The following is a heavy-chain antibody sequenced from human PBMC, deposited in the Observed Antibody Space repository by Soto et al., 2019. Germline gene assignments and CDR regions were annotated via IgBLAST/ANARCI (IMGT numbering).Heavy chain of an antibody. V-gene: IGHV5-10-1*01. CDR2: IDPTDSYT. Sequence: GESLKISCQGSGYSFTSYWIIWGRQMPGKGLEWLGRIDPTDSYTNYSLSFQGHVTISADKSISTAYLQWSSLKASDTAMYYCARDKTLYGTDVCGQGTTVTAPS. CDR1: GYSFTSYW. CDR3: ARDKTLYGTDV. J-gene: IGHJ6*02.